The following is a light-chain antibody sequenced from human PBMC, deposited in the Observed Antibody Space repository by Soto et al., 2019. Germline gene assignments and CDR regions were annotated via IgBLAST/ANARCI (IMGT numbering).Light chain of an antibody. Sequence: EIVMTQSPATPSVSPGEKATLSRRASQSVSSNLAWYQQKPGQAPRLLIYGASTRAAGIPARFSGSGSGTEFTLIISSLQSEDFAVYYCQDYSDWPTWTFGQGTKVDIK. V-gene: IGKV3-15*01. CDR3: QDYSDWPTWT. CDR1: QSVSSN. CDR2: GAS. J-gene: IGKJ1*01.